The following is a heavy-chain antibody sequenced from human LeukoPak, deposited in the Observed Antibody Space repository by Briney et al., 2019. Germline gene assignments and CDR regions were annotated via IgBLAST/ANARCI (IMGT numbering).Heavy chain of an antibody. J-gene: IGHJ4*02. CDR1: GFTFSNYE. CDR3: AREAAGYSSGWPDY. D-gene: IGHD6-19*01. Sequence: GGSLRLSCAASGFTFSNYEMNWVRQAPGKGLEWVSYISSSGTTIYYADSVNGRFTISRDNAKNALYLQMNSLRAEDTAVYYCAREAAGYSSGWPDYWGQGTLVTVSS. V-gene: IGHV3-48*03. CDR2: ISSSGTTI.